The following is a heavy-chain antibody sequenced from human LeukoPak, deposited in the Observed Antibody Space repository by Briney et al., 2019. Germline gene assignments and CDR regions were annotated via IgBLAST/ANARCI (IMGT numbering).Heavy chain of an antibody. CDR3: ARVTDYYDSSGYSDY. Sequence: SETLSLTCTVSGGSISSGSYYWSWIRQPAGKGLESIGRIYTSGSTNYNPSLKSRVTISVDTSKNQFSLKLSSVTAADTAVYYCARVTDYYDSSGYSDYWGQGTLVTVSS. CDR1: GGSISSGSYY. D-gene: IGHD3-22*01. V-gene: IGHV4-61*02. CDR2: IYTSGST. J-gene: IGHJ4*02.